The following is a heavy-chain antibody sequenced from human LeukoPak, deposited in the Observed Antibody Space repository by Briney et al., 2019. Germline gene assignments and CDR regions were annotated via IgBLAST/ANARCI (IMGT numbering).Heavy chain of an antibody. D-gene: IGHD6-19*01. CDR2: IYYSGST. Sequence: PSETLSLTYTVSGGSISSGGYYWSWIRQHPGKGLEWIGYIYYSGSTYYNPSLKSRVTISVDTSKNQFSLKLSSVTAADTAVYYCARERSGWFDYWGQGTLVTVSS. CDR1: GGSISSGGYY. CDR3: ARERSGWFDY. J-gene: IGHJ4*02. V-gene: IGHV4-31*03.